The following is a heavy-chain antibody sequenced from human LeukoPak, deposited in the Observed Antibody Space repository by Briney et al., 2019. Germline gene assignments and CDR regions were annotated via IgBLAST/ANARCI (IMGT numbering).Heavy chain of an antibody. D-gene: IGHD1-26*01. CDR2: INSDGSTT. V-gene: IGHV3-74*01. CDR3: ARDGLGATPFDY. J-gene: IGHJ4*02. Sequence: PGGSLRLSCAASGFSFSSNWMHWVRQAPGKGRVWFARINSDGSTTNYADSVKGRFTISRDNAKNTLYLQMNSLRAEDTAVYYCARDGLGATPFDYWGQGTLVTVSS. CDR1: GFSFSSNW.